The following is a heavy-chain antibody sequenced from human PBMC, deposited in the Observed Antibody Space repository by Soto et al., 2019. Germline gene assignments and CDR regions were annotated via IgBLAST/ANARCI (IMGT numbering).Heavy chain of an antibody. Sequence: EVQLVESGGGLVKPGGSLRLSCAASGFTVSRHSMNWVRQAPGKGLEWVSSISSTSSFIYYTDSVKGRFTISRDNAKNSLYLQMNSLRAEDTAVYYCARGDSGTTVTTIDYWGQGSLVTVSS. J-gene: IGHJ4*02. CDR1: GFTVSRHS. V-gene: IGHV3-21*02. D-gene: IGHD4-17*01. CDR2: ISSTSSFI. CDR3: ARGDSGTTVTTIDY.